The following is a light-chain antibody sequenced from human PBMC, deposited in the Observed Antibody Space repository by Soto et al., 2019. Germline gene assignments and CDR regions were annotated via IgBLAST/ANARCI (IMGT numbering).Light chain of an antibody. CDR1: QSIDTW. J-gene: IGKJ1*01. CDR2: KAS. CDR3: LQYNSFRT. V-gene: IGKV1-5*03. Sequence: DVQMTQSPSTLSAFVGDTVTITCRASQSIDTWLAWHQQKPGKAPKLLIYKASSLASGVPSRFSGSGSGSEFTLTISGLRPDDFATYYCLQYNSFRTFGQGTKVDIK.